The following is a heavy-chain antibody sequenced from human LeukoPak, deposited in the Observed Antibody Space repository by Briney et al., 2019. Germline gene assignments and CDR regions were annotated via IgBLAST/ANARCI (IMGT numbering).Heavy chain of an antibody. Sequence: SVKVSCKASGGTFSSYAISWVRQAPGQGLEWMGGIIPIFGTANYAQKFQGRVTITADESTSTAYMELSIFPSGDTAWFYCAGGWASRPIYRRQGTLVTVSS. CDR2: IIPIFGTA. CDR3: AGGWASRPIY. J-gene: IGHJ4*02. V-gene: IGHV1-69*13. CDR1: GGTFSSYA. D-gene: IGHD3-16*01.